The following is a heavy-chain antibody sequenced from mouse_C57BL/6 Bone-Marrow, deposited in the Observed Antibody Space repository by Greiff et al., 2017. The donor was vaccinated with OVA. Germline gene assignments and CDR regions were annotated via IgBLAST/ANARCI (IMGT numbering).Heavy chain of an antibody. D-gene: IGHD1-1*02. CDR1: GYAFSSYW. Sequence: QVHVKQSGAELVKPGASVKISCKASGYAFSSYWMNWVKQRPGKGLEWIGQIYPGDGDTNYNGKFKGKATLTADKSSSAAYMQLSSLTSEYSAVYFCAREGWSTYAMDYWGQGTSVTVSS. V-gene: IGHV1-80*01. J-gene: IGHJ4*01. CDR2: IYPGDGDT. CDR3: AREGWSTYAMDY.